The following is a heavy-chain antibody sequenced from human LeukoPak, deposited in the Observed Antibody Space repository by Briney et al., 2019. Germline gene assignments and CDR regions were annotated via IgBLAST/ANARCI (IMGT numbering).Heavy chain of an antibody. Sequence: GGSLRLSCAASGFAFSSQAMGWVRQAPGKGLEWVSVISDSGSITYYADSVKGRFTMSRDNSKNTLYLQMNSLRAEDTAVYYCAKGAYYHGSGRYFDYWGQGTLVTVSS. CDR2: ISDSGSIT. CDR1: GFAFSSQA. CDR3: AKGAYYHGSGRYFDY. D-gene: IGHD3-10*01. J-gene: IGHJ4*02. V-gene: IGHV3-23*01.